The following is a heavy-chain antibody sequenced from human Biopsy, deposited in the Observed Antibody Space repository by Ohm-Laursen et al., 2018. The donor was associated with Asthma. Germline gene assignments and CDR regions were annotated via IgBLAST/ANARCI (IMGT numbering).Heavy chain of an antibody. CDR1: GFTFDNYT. D-gene: IGHD3-22*01. V-gene: IGHV3-30*14. CDR2: ISYDGRNT. J-gene: IGHJ4*02. CDR3: ARGDSSNWSHYYFDY. Sequence: LSLTCAGSGFTFDNYTMHWVRQAPGKGLEWVTIISYDGRNTYYADSVEGRFTISRDYSKNTLYLQMHSLRAEDTAVYYCARGDSSNWSHYYFDYWGQGTLVTVSS.